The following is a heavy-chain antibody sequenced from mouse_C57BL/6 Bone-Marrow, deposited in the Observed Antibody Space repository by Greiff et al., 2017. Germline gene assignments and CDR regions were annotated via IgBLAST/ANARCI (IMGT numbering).Heavy chain of an antibody. V-gene: IGHV1-50*01. J-gene: IGHJ3*01. D-gene: IGHD2-5*01. CDR1: GYTFTSYW. CDR2: IDPSDSST. Sequence: QVQLQQPGAELVKPGASVKLSCKASGYTFTSYWMQWVKQRPGQGLEWIGEIDPSDSSTNYNQKFKGKATLTVDTSSSTAYMQLSSLTSADSAVYYCARSYYSNPAWFAYWGQGTLVTVSA. CDR3: ARSYYSNPAWFAY.